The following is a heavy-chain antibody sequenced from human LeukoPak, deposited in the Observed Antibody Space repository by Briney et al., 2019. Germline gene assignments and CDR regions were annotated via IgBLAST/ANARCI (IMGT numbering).Heavy chain of an antibody. CDR1: GFAFSTYG. J-gene: IGHJ5*02. CDR2: ISYDVSNK. Sequence: GGSLRLSCAASGFAFSTYGMHWVRQAPGKGLEWVASISYDVSNKHYADSVKGRFTISRDNPKNTLYLQMNSLRAEDTAVYYCAKEGGGGRGHDCAWFDPWGQGTLVTVSS. V-gene: IGHV3-30*18. D-gene: IGHD2-15*01. CDR3: AKEGGGGRGHDCAWFDP.